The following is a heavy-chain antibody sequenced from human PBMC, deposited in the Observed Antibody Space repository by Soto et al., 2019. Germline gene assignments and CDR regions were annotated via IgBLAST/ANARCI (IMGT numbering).Heavy chain of an antibody. Sequence: SVKVSCKASGGTFSSYAISWVRQAPGQGLEWMGGIIPIFGTANYAQKFQGRVTITADESTSTAYMELSSLRSEDTAVYYCARGSYYGSGSYYSPYYYYGMDVWGQGTTVTVSS. D-gene: IGHD3-10*01. J-gene: IGHJ6*02. CDR2: IIPIFGTA. CDR1: GGTFSSYA. V-gene: IGHV1-69*13. CDR3: ARGSYYGSGSYYSPYYYYGMDV.